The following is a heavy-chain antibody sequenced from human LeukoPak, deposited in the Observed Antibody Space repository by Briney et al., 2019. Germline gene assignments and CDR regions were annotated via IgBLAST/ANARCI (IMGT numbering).Heavy chain of an antibody. CDR1: GYTLTELS. Sequence: ASVEVSCKVSGYTLTELSMHWVRQAPGKGLEWMGGFDPEDGETIYAQKFQGRVTMTEDTSTDTAYMELSSLRSEDTAVYYCATERFGPNWNYPTLPLTWGQGTLVTVSS. D-gene: IGHD1-7*01. CDR2: FDPEDGET. V-gene: IGHV1-24*01. CDR3: ATERFGPNWNYPTLPLT. J-gene: IGHJ4*02.